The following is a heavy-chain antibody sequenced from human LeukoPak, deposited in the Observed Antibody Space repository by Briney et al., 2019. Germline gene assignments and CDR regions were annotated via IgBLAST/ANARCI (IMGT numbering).Heavy chain of an antibody. J-gene: IGHJ6*02. Sequence: SVKVSCKASGFTFTSSAVQWVRQARGQRLEWIGWIVVGSGNTNYAQKFQERVTITRDMSTSTAYMELSSLRSEDTAVYYCARARAVASYGMDVWGQGTTVTVSS. V-gene: IGHV1-58*01. CDR1: GFTFTSSA. CDR3: ARARAVASYGMDV. CDR2: IVVGSGNT. D-gene: IGHD6-19*01.